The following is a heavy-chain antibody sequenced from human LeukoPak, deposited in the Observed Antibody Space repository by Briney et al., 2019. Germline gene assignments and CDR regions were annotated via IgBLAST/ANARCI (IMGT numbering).Heavy chain of an antibody. Sequence: KSSETLSLTCSVSGGSIKTYYWTWIRQPPGKGLEWIGYIHYSGSTDSNPSLMGRVTISLDTSKGQSSLELRSVTAADTAVYYCVRNQSEFDSWGQGTVVTVSS. CDR1: GGSIKTYY. CDR3: VRNQSEFDS. J-gene: IGHJ4*02. CDR2: IHYSGST. V-gene: IGHV4-59*01.